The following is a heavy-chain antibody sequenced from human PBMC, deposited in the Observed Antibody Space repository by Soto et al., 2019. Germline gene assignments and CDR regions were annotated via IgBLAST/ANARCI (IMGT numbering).Heavy chain of an antibody. J-gene: IGHJ4*02. CDR3: ERDGTSSGWTHEIDY. CDR1: GGSISSYY. CDR2: IYYSGST. V-gene: IGHV4-59*01. D-gene: IGHD6-19*01. Sequence: SETLSLTCTVSGGSISSYYWSWIRQPPGKGLEWIGYIYYSGSTNYNPSLKSRVTISVDTSKNQFSLKLSSVTAADTAVYYCERDGTSSGWTHEIDYWGQGTLVTVSS.